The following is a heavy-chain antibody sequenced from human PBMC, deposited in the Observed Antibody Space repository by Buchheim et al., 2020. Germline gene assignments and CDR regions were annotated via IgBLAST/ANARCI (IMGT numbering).Heavy chain of an antibody. CDR1: GYSFTSYW. CDR2: IYPGDSDT. CDR3: ARGRLRFLGWLSKDYYYYGMDV. J-gene: IGHJ6*02. Sequence: EVQLVQSGAEVKKPGESLKISCKGSGYSFTSYWIGWVRQMPGKGLEWMGIIYPGDSDTRYSPSFQGQVTISADKSISTAYLQWSSLKASDTAMYYCARGRLRFLGWLSKDYYYYGMDVWGQGTT. D-gene: IGHD3-3*01. V-gene: IGHV5-51*01.